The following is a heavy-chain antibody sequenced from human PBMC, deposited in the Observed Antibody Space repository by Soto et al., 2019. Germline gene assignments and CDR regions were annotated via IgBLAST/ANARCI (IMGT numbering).Heavy chain of an antibody. CDR1: GFTFSSYA. J-gene: IGHJ4*02. Sequence: GGSLRLSCAASGFTFSSYAMHWVRQAPGKGLEWVAVISYDGSNKYYADSVKGRFTISRDNSKNTLYLQMNSLRADDTAIYFCAKDMDYKIGALDYWGQGTVVTVSS. CDR3: AKDMDYKIGALDY. D-gene: IGHD4-4*01. CDR2: ISYDGSNK. V-gene: IGHV3-30-3*01.